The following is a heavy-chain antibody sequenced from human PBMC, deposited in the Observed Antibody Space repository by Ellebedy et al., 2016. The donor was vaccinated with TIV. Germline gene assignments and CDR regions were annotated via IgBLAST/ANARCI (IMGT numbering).Heavy chain of an antibody. D-gene: IGHD5-18*01. V-gene: IGHV1-8*01. CDR3: ARGGYSYRYYYGMDV. CDR2: MNPNSGNT. J-gene: IGHJ6*02. Sequence: ASVKVSXKASGYTFTSYDINWVRQATGQGLEWMGWMNPNSGNTGYAQKFQGRVTMTRNTSISTAYMELSSLRSEDTAVYYCARGGYSYRYYYGMDVWGQGTTVTVSS. CDR1: GYTFTSYD.